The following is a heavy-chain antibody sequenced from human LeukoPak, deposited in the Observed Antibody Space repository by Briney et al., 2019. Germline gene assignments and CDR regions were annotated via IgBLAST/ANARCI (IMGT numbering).Heavy chain of an antibody. CDR2: ISWNSGSI. D-gene: IGHD3-10*01. J-gene: IGHJ4*02. CDR1: GFTFDDYA. CDR3: ARAMVRGVPFDY. V-gene: IGHV3-9*01. Sequence: PGRSLRLSCAASGFTFDDYAMHWVRQAPGKGLEWVSGISWNSGSIGYADSVKGRFTISRDNSKNTLYVQINSLRVEDTAVYYCARAMVRGVPFDYWGQGTLVTVSS.